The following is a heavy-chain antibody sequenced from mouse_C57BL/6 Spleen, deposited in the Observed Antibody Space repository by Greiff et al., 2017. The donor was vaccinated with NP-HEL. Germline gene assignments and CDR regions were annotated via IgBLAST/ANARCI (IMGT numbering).Heavy chain of an antibody. CDR1: GYTFTDYE. J-gene: IGHJ3*01. Sequence: QVQLQQSGAELVRPGASVTLSCKASGYTFTDYEMHWVKQTPVHGLEWIGAIDPETGGTAYNQKFKGKAILTADISSSTAYMELRSLTSEDSAVYYCARGGTRETGFAYWGQGALVTVST. V-gene: IGHV1-15*01. CDR2: IDPETGGT. D-gene: IGHD3-3*01. CDR3: ARGGTRETGFAY.